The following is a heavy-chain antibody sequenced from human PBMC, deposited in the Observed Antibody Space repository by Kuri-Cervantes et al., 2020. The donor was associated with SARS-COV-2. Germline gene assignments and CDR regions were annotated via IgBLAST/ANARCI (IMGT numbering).Heavy chain of an antibody. V-gene: IGHV3-21*01. Sequence: GGSLRLSCAASGFTFSSYSMNWVRQAPGKGLEWVSSISSSSSYIYYADPVKGRFTISRDNAKNSLYLQMNSLRAEDTAVYYCASGTAMVTASYYYGMDVWGQGTTVTVSS. D-gene: IGHD5-18*01. CDR1: GFTFSSYS. CDR3: ASGTAMVTASYYYGMDV. CDR2: ISSSSSYI. J-gene: IGHJ6*02.